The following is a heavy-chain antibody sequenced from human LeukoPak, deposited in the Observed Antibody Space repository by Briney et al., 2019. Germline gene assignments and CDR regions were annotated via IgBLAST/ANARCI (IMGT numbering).Heavy chain of an antibody. CDR3: ARVSKRFLPHNAFDI. CDR1: GFTFSSYD. J-gene: IGHJ3*02. V-gene: IGHV3-7*01. Sequence: GGSLRLSCAASGFTFSSYDLSWVRQAPGKGLEWVANIKQDGSEKYYVDSVKGRFTISRDNAKNSLYLQMNSLRAEDTAVYYCARVSKRFLPHNAFDIWGQGTMVTVSS. CDR2: IKQDGSEK. D-gene: IGHD3-3*01.